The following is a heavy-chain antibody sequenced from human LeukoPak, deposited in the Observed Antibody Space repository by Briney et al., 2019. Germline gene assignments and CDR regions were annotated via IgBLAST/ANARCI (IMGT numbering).Heavy chain of an antibody. CDR3: AQILLATFDY. CDR1: GYSISSGYY. V-gene: IGHV4-38-2*01. CDR2: IYHSGST. J-gene: IGHJ4*02. Sequence: SETLSLTCAVSGYSISSGYYWGWIRQPPGKGLEWIGSIYHSGSTYYNPSLKSRVTISVDTSKNQFSLKLSSVTAADTAVYYCAQILLATFDYWGQGTLVTVSS. D-gene: IGHD1-26*01.